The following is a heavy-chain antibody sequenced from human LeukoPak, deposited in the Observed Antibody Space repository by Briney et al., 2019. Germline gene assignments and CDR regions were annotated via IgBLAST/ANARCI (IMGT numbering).Heavy chain of an antibody. Sequence: PGGSLRLSCAASGFAFSRYDMNWVRQAPGKGLEWVSYIGSSGTTIYYTDSVKGRFTISRDNAKNSLYLQMNSLRAKDTAVYYCARESAWGYSFDYWGQGTLVTVSS. D-gene: IGHD3-16*01. CDR2: IGSSGTTI. V-gene: IGHV3-48*03. J-gene: IGHJ4*02. CDR3: ARESAWGYSFDY. CDR1: GFAFSRYD.